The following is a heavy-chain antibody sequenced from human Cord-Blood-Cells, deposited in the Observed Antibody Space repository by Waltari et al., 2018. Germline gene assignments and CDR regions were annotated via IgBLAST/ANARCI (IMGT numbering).Heavy chain of an antibody. CDR2: IWYDGSNK. Sequence: QVQLVESGGGVVQPGRSLRLSCAASGFTFSSYGMPWVRQAPGKGLEWVAVIWYDGSNKYYADSVKGRFTISRDNSKNTLYLQMNSLRAEDTAMYYCAKDFCSSTSCYDYWGQGTLVTVSS. J-gene: IGHJ4*02. CDR1: GFTFSSYG. CDR3: AKDFCSSTSCYDY. V-gene: IGHV3-30*18. D-gene: IGHD2-2*01.